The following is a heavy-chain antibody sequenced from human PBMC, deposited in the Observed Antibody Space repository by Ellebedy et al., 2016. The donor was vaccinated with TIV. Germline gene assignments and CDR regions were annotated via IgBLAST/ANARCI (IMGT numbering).Heavy chain of an antibody. D-gene: IGHD6-19*01. CDR1: GGSVSSGSYY. V-gene: IGHV4-61*01. Sequence: MPSETLSLTCTVSGGSVSSGSYYWSWIRQPPGKGLEWIGYIYYSGSTNYNPSLKSRVTISVDTSKNQFSLKVSSVTAADTAVYYCATSHSSGTYLLAYWGQGSLVTVSS. J-gene: IGHJ4*02. CDR3: ATSHSSGTYLLAY. CDR2: IYYSGST.